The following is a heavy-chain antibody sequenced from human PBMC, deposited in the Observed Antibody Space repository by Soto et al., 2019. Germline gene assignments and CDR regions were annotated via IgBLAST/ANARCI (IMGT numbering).Heavy chain of an antibody. J-gene: IGHJ4*02. D-gene: IGHD2-15*01. Sequence: SETLSLTCSVSGGSISSGPYSWGWIRQPPGKGLEWIGTFHYSGRTYYSPSLESRVTFSVDTSSNQFSLELDSVTAADTAAYYCATRVEVVAKNYFDYWSQGALVTVSS. CDR2: FHYSGRT. CDR3: ATRVEVVAKNYFDY. CDR1: GGSISSGPYS. V-gene: IGHV4-39*01.